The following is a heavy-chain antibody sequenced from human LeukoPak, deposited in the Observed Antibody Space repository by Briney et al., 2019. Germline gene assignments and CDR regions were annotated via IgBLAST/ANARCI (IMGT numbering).Heavy chain of an antibody. CDR1: GYSFTSYW. V-gene: IGHV5-51*01. CDR3: ARHSGSYYWFDP. Sequence: GESLKISCKGSGYSFTSYWIGWVRQMPGKGLEWLGIIYPGDSDTRYSPSFEGQVTISADKSITTAYLQWSSLRASDTAMYYCARHSGSYYWFDPWGQGTLVTVSS. J-gene: IGHJ5*02. CDR2: IYPGDSDT. D-gene: IGHD1-26*01.